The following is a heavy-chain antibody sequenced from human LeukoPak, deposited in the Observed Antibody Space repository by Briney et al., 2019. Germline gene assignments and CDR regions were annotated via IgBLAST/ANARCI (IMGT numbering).Heavy chain of an antibody. CDR2: IIPIFGTA. Sequence: GASVKVSCKAPGGTFSSYAISWVRQAPGQGLEWMGGIIPIFGTANYAQKFQGRVTITADESTSTAYMELSSLRSEDTAVYYCARGRDSSSWRDFDYWGQGTLVTVSS. D-gene: IGHD6-13*01. V-gene: IGHV1-69*13. J-gene: IGHJ4*02. CDR3: ARGRDSSSWRDFDY. CDR1: GGTFSSYA.